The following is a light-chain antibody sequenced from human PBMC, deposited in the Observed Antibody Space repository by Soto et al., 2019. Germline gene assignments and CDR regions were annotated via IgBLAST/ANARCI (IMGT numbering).Light chain of an antibody. J-gene: IGKJ4*01. Sequence: DIVMIQSPDSQAVSLGGRATINCKSSQTVSRTSTNKNYLAWYQQKPGQPPKLLIYWASTRESGVPDRFRGSGSGTDFTLTISNPQAEDVAVYYCQQYYSTPLTFGGGTKVEIK. CDR1: QTVSRTSTNKNY. V-gene: IGKV4-1*01. CDR3: QQYYSTPLT. CDR2: WAS.